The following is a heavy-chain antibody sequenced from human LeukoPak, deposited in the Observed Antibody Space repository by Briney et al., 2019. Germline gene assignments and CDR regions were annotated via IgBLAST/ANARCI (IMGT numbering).Heavy chain of an antibody. J-gene: IGHJ4*02. CDR2: ISSSGSTI. Sequence: GGSLRLSCAASGFTFSSYEMNWVRQAPGKGLEWVSYISSSGSTIYYADSVKGRFTISRDNAKNSLYLQMNSLRAEDTAVYYCARDPARIAAAGTSPLDYWGQGTLVTVSS. D-gene: IGHD6-13*01. CDR1: GFTFSSYE. V-gene: IGHV3-48*03. CDR3: ARDPARIAAAGTSPLDY.